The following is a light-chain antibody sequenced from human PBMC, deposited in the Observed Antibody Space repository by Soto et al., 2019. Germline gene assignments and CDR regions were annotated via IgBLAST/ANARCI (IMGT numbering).Light chain of an antibody. CDR2: GVS. CDR1: QSVGDTF. CDR3: GQFVSSPPRT. J-gene: IGKJ1*01. V-gene: IGKV3-20*01. Sequence: EIVLTQSPGTLSLSPGEKATLSCRASQSVGDTFLSWYQQKPGLAPRLLIYGVSNRATDIPDRFSGSGSGTDFILTISRLEPEDFALYYCGQFVSSPPRTFGQGTKVEIK.